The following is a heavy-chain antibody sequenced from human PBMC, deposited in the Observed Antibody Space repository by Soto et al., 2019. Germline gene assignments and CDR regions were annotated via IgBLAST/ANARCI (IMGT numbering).Heavy chain of an antibody. CDR3: AHRRLAWLQGNDAFDI. Sequence: QIPLKESGPTLVKPTQTLTLTCTFSGFSLSTSGVAVGWIRQPPGKDLEWLALMYWDDDKRYSPSLKSRLTITNDTSKNQVVLTMTNMDPVDTATYDCAHRRLAWLQGNDAFDIWGQGTMVTVSS. D-gene: IGHD5-12*01. CDR2: MYWDDDK. V-gene: IGHV2-5*02. J-gene: IGHJ3*02. CDR1: GFSLSTSGVA.